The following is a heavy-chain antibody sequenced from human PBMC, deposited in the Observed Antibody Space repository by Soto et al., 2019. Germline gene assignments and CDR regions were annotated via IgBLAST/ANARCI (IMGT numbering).Heavy chain of an antibody. Sequence: EVQLLESGGGLVQPGGSLRLSCAASGFTFSSYAMSWVRQAPGKGLEWVSAISGSGGSTYYADSVKGRFTISRDNSKNTLYLQMNSLRAEDTAVYYCAKDSIGGALTVRYYYYGMDVWGQGTTVTVSS. V-gene: IGHV3-23*01. J-gene: IGHJ6*02. CDR3: AKDSIGGALTVRYYYYGMDV. CDR2: ISGSGGST. CDR1: GFTFSSYA. D-gene: IGHD1-26*01.